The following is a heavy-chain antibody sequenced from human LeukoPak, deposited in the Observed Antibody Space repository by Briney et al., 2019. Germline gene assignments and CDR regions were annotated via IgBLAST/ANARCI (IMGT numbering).Heavy chain of an antibody. D-gene: IGHD6-13*01. CDR3: ARDCLPVAAAGTSSYYGKDV. CDR1: GFTFSSYS. Sequence: GGSLRLSCAASGFTFSSYSMNWVRQAPGKGLEWVSSISSSSSYIYYADSVKGRFTISRDNAKNSLYLQMNSLRAEDTAVYYCARDCLPVAAAGTSSYYGKDVWGQGTTVTVSS. CDR2: ISSSSSYI. J-gene: IGHJ6*02. V-gene: IGHV3-21*01.